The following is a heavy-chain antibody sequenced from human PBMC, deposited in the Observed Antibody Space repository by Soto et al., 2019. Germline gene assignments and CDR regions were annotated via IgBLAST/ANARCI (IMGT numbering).Heavy chain of an antibody. CDR3: AKNGQPPYYYYGLDV. J-gene: IGHJ6*02. V-gene: IGHV1-18*01. D-gene: IGHD2-8*01. CDR1: GYTFSRYG. CDR2: ISGYNGDT. Sequence: QGQLVQSGGEVKKSGASVKVSCKASGYTFSRYGISWVRQAPGQGLEWMGWISGYNGDTNYAQKFQGRVTRTIDTSTTTEYMELRSLTSDDTAVYYCAKNGQPPYYYYGLDVWGQGTTVTVSS.